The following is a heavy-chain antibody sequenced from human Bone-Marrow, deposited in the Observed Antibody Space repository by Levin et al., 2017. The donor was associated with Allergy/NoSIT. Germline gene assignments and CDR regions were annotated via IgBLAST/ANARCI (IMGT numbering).Heavy chain of an antibody. CDR1: GFTFSDFY. J-gene: IGHJ6*02. CDR2: ISSGSTTL. CDR3: AKSNCIGGTCYYYYGVDV. V-gene: IGHV3-11*01. D-gene: IGHD2-15*01. Sequence: PGGSLRLSCAGSGFTFSDFYMSWIRQAPGKGLEWVSYISSGSTTLYYADFVRGRFTISRDNARNSLYLQMNSLRVEDTAVYYCAKSNCIGGTCYYYYGVDVWGQGTTVTVSS.